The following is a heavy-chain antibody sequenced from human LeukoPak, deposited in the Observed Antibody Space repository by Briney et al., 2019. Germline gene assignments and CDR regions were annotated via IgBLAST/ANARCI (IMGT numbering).Heavy chain of an antibody. CDR1: GGSISSYC. CDR3: ARHGTHGGNSGGYFDY. CDR2: IYTSGST. J-gene: IGHJ4*02. V-gene: IGHV4-4*09. D-gene: IGHD4-23*01. Sequence: PSETLSLTCTVSGGSISSYCWSWVRQPPGKGLEWIGYIYTSGSTNYNPSLKSRVTISVDTSKNQFSLKLSSVTAADTAVYYCARHGTHGGNSGGYFDYWGQGTLVTVSS.